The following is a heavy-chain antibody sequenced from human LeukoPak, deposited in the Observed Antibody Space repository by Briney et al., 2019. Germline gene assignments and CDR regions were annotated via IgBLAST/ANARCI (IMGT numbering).Heavy chain of an antibody. J-gene: IGHJ4*02. D-gene: IGHD3-22*01. Sequence: GGSPRLSCAASGFTFSSYAMHWVRQAPGKGLEWVAVISYDGSNKYYADSVKGRFTISRDNSKNTLYLQMNSLRAEDTAVYYCARATEPRTIVDPYVYWGQGTLVTVSS. CDR1: GFTFSSYA. CDR2: ISYDGSNK. CDR3: ARATEPRTIVDPYVY. V-gene: IGHV3-30*04.